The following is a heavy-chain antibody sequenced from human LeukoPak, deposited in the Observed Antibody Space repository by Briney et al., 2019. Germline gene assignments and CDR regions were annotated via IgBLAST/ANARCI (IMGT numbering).Heavy chain of an antibody. CDR2: ISYDGSNK. V-gene: IGHV3-30-3*01. J-gene: IGHJ5*02. Sequence: PGGSLRLSCAASGFTFSSYAMHWVRQAPGKGLEWVAVISYDGSNKYYADSVKGRFTISRDNSKNTLYLQMNSLRAEDTAVYYCARDLRFGELLYWFDPWGQGTLVTVSS. CDR3: ARDLRFGELLYWFDP. D-gene: IGHD3-10*01. CDR1: GFTFSSYA.